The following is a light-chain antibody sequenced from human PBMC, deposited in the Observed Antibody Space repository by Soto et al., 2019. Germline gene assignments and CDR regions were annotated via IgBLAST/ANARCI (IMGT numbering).Light chain of an antibody. J-gene: IGLJ3*02. CDR1: SSYIGSGYD. CDR3: QSYASSLSGWV. V-gene: IGLV1-40*01. CDR2: ANS. Sequence: QSVLTQPPSVSGAPGQRVTISCTGSSSYIGSGYDVHWYPQLPGTAPKLLIYANSNRPSGVPDRFSGSKSGTSASLAITVLQAEDAADYYCQSYASSLSGWVFGGVTKPTVL.